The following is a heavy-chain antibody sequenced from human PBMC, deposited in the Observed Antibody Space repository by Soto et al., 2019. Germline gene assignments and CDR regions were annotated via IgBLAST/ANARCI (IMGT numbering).Heavy chain of an antibody. D-gene: IGHD1-26*01. J-gene: IGHJ6*02. V-gene: IGHV3-7*01. Sequence: PGGSLRLSCTASGFNFRSYWMGWVRQKPGKGLEWVGDIKPGGCEKYYVASVQGRFTISSDNAKNSAYLQMNSLRAEDTAVYYCISVLIVGTRATPDSGTAVGGQGPTVTSP. CDR2: IKPGGCEK. CDR3: ISVLIVGTRATPDSGTAV. CDR1: GFNFRSYW.